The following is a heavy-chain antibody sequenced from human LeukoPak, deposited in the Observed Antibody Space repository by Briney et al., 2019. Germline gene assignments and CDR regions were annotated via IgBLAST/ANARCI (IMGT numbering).Heavy chain of an antibody. CDR3: ARPQDHGGNVENFNI. Sequence: ASVKVSCKASGYTFTAYYIHWVRQAPGQGLEWMGWINPNSGGTNYALKFRGRVTMTRDTSISTASTELSRLISDDTAVYYCARPQDHGGNVENFNIWGQGTMVTVSS. CDR2: INPNSGGT. J-gene: IGHJ3*02. V-gene: IGHV1-2*02. CDR1: GYTFTAYY. D-gene: IGHD4-23*01.